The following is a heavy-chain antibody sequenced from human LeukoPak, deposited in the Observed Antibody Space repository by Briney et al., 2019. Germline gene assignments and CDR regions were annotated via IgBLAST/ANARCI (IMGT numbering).Heavy chain of an antibody. CDR3: AGPYRYDAFDI. V-gene: IGHV4-39*01. Sequence: PSETLSLTCTVSGGSISSSSYYWGWIRQPPGKGLEWIGSIYYSGSTYYNPSLRSRVTISIDTSKNQFSLKLSSVTAADTAVYYCAGPYRYDAFDIWGQGTMVTVSS. CDR1: GGSISSSSYY. D-gene: IGHD1-14*01. J-gene: IGHJ3*02. CDR2: IYYSGST.